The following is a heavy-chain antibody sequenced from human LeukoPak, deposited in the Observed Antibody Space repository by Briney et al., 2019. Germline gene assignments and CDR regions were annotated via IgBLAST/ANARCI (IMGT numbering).Heavy chain of an antibody. V-gene: IGHV4-59*08. J-gene: IGHJ5*02. D-gene: IGHD2-21*02. CDR1: GGSISSYY. CDR2: IYYSGST. CDR3: ARLKLEVVTAIYWFDP. Sequence: PSETLSLTCTVSGGSISSYYWSWIRQPPGKGLEWIGYIYYSGSTNYNPSLKSRVTISVDTSKNQFSLKLSFVTAADTAVYYCARLKLEVVTAIYWFDPWGQGTLVTVSS.